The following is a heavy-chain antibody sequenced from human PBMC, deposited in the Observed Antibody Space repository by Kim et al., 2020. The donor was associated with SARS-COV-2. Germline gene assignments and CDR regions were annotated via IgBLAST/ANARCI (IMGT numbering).Heavy chain of an antibody. V-gene: IGHV3-15*01. D-gene: IGHD2-21*02. Sequence: GKGRFTISRDDSKNTLYLKMNSLKTEDTAVYYCTSDLGDYCAGDCYSRVWGQGTTVTVSS. CDR3: TSDLGDYCAGDCYSRV. J-gene: IGHJ6*02.